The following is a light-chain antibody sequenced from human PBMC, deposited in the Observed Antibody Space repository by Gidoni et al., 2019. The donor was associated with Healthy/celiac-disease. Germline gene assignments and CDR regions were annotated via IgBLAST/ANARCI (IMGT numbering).Light chain of an antibody. CDR2: DAS. J-gene: IGKJ2*01. Sequence: DIQMTQSPSSLSASVGDRVTITCQASQDISNYLHWYQQKPGKAPKLLIYDASTLETGVPSRFSGSGSGTDFTFTISSLQPEDIATYYCQQYDNRPPIFGQGTKLEIK. V-gene: IGKV1-33*01. CDR1: QDISNY. CDR3: QQYDNRPPI.